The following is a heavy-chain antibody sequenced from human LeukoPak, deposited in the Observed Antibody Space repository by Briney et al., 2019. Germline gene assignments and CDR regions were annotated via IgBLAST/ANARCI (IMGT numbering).Heavy chain of an antibody. J-gene: IGHJ4*02. CDR3: ARGYCSSTSCQDYFDY. D-gene: IGHD2-2*01. CDR2: INPNSGGT. V-gene: IGHV1-2*02. CDR1: GYTFTGNY. Sequence: ASVKVSCKASGYTFTGNYMHWVRQAPGQGLGWMGWINPNSGGTNYAQKFQGRVTMTRDTSISTAYMELSRLRSDDTAVYYCARGYCSSTSCQDYFDYWGQGTLVTVSS.